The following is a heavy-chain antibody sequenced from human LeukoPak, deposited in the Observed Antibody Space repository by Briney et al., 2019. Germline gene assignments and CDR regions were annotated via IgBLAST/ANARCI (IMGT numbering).Heavy chain of an antibody. V-gene: IGHV3-74*01. Sequence: QPGGSLRLSCAASGFTFSSYWMHWVRHAPGKGLVWVSRINSDGSSTSYADSVKGRFTISRDDAKNTLYLQMNSLRAEDTAVYYCARDLGKGAAPLDYWGQGTLVTVSS. CDR2: INSDGSST. D-gene: IGHD6-13*01. CDR1: GFTFSSYW. J-gene: IGHJ4*02. CDR3: ARDLGKGAAPLDY.